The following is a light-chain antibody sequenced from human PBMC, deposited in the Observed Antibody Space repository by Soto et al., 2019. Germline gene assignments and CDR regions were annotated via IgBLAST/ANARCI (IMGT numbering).Light chain of an antibody. Sequence: DIQMTQSPSSLSASVGDRVTITCRASQSISNFLNWYQQKPGKAPKLLIYHASSLQSGVPSRFSGSGSGTDFTLTISSLQPEDFATYYCQQSYTTLYTFGQGTKLEIK. J-gene: IGKJ2*01. V-gene: IGKV1-39*01. CDR2: HAS. CDR3: QQSYTTLYT. CDR1: QSISNF.